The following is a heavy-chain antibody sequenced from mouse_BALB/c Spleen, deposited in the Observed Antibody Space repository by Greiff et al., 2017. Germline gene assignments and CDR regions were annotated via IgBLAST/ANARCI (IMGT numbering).Heavy chain of an antibody. V-gene: IGHV1-9*01. D-gene: IGHD2-4*01. Sequence: VQLQQSGAELMKPGASVKISCKATGYTFSSYWIAWVKQRPGHGLEWIGEILPGSGSTNYNEKFKGKATFTADTSSNTAYMQLSSLTSEDSAVYYCARWELPYYDCDGAWFAYWGQGTLVTVAA. J-gene: IGHJ3*01. CDR1: GYTFSSYW. CDR2: ILPGSGST. CDR3: ARWELPYYDCDGAWFAY.